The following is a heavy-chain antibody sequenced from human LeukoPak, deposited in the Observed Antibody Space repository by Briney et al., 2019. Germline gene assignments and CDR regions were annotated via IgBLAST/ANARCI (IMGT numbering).Heavy chain of an antibody. J-gene: IGHJ6*02. V-gene: IGHV4-59*01. D-gene: IGHD3-22*01. CDR2: IYYSGST. Sequence: SETLSLTCTVSGGSISNYYWSRIRQPPGKGLEWIGYIYYSGSTNHNPSLKSRVTISVDTSKNQFSLNLSSVTAADTAMYYCARDRSPEGYYDSSHWDYYHGMDVWGQGTTVTVSS. CDR1: GGSISNYY. CDR3: ARDRSPEGYYDSSHWDYYHGMDV.